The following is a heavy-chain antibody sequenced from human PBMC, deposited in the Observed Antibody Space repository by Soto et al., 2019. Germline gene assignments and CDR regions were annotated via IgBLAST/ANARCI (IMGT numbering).Heavy chain of an antibody. J-gene: IGHJ4*02. Sequence: EVQLVESGGGLVEPGGSLRLSCAASGFTFSSYSMNWVRQAPGKGLEWVSYISSSSSTIYYAVSVKGRFTISRDNAQNSLYLQMNSLRAEDTAVYYCARVRIPIFGVAKVKSDYWGQGTLVTVSS. D-gene: IGHD3-3*01. CDR1: GFTFSSYS. CDR2: ISSSSSTI. CDR3: ARVRIPIFGVAKVKSDY. V-gene: IGHV3-48*01.